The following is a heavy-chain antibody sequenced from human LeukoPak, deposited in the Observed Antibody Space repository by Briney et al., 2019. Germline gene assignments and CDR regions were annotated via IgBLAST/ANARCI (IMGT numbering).Heavy chain of an antibody. CDR3: ARPAGWELLTGAFDY. CDR1: GFTFSSYS. D-gene: IGHD1-26*01. V-gene: IGHV3-21*01. J-gene: IGHJ4*02. CDR2: IRSSSSYI. Sequence: GGSLRLSCAASGFTFSSYSMNWVRQAPGKGLEWVSSIRSSSSYIYYADSVKGRFTISRDNAKNSLYLQMNSLRAEDTAVYYCARPAGWELLTGAFDYWGQGTLVTVSS.